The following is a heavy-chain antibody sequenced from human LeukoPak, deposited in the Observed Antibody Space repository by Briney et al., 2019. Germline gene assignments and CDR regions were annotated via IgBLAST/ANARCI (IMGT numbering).Heavy chain of an antibody. CDR1: GGSISSGGYY. CDR2: IYYSGST. D-gene: IGHD2-2*01. Sequence: SQTLSLTCTLSGGSISSGGYYWGWTRHHPGKGLEWIGYIYYSGSTYYNPSLKSRITISVDTSKNQFSLKLSSVTAADTAVYYCASLGGDCSSTSCYAYFDYWGQGTLVTVSS. V-gene: IGHV4-31*03. J-gene: IGHJ4*02. CDR3: ASLGGDCSSTSCYAYFDY.